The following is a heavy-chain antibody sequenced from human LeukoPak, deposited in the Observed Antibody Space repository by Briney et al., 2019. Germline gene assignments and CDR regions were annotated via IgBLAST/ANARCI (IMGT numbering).Heavy chain of an antibody. J-gene: IGHJ5*02. D-gene: IGHD5-18*01. Sequence: GASVKVPCKASGYTFTSYGISWVRQAPGQGLEWMGGIIPIFGTANYAQKFQGRVTITADESTSTAYMELSSLRSEDTAVYYCARERVGGYSYGRNWFDPWGQGTLVTVSS. V-gene: IGHV1-69*13. CDR3: ARERVGGYSYGRNWFDP. CDR1: GYTFTSYG. CDR2: IIPIFGTA.